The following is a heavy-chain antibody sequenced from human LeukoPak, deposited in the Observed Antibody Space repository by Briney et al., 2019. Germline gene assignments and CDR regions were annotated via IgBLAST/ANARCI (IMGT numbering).Heavy chain of an antibody. CDR3: ARAGPRRNSSSWYGDYYYYYMDV. CDR2: ITPIFGTA. Sequence: GASVKVSCKASGGTFSSYAISWVRQAPGQGLEWMGGITPIFGTANYAQKFQGRVTITADESTSTAYMELSSLRSEDTAVYYCARAGPRRNSSSWYGDYYYYYMDVWGKGTTVTVSS. V-gene: IGHV1-69*13. J-gene: IGHJ6*03. D-gene: IGHD6-13*01. CDR1: GGTFSSYA.